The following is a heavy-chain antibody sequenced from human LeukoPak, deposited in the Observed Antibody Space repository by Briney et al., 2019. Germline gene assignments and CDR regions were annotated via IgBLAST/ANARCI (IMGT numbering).Heavy chain of an antibody. Sequence: GGSLRLSCAASGFTVSSNYMSWVRQAPGKGLEWVSVIYSGGSTYYADSVKGRFTISRDNSKNTLYLQMNNLRADDTAVYFCAKPARGSGSFLIDYWGQGPLVTVSS. CDR3: AKPARGSGSFLIDY. V-gene: IGHV3-66*04. CDR1: GFTVSSNY. D-gene: IGHD1-26*01. CDR2: IYSGGST. J-gene: IGHJ4*02.